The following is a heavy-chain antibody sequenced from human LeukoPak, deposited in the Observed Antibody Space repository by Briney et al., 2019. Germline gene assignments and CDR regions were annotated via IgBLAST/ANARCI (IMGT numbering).Heavy chain of an antibody. CDR1: GGSISSYY. V-gene: IGHV4-59*01. CDR3: ATGTKVWAFDI. J-gene: IGHJ3*02. D-gene: IGHD4-17*01. CDR2: IYYSGST. Sequence: PSETLSLTCTVSGGSISSYYWSWIRQPPGKGLEWIGYIYYSGSTNYNPSLMSRVTISVDTSKNQFSLKLSSVTAADTAVYYCATGTKVWAFDIWDQGTMVTVSS.